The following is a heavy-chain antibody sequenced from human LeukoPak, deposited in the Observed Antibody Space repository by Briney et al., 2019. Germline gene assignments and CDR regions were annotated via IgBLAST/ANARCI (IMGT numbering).Heavy chain of an antibody. J-gene: IGHJ6*02. D-gene: IGHD1-26*01. CDR3: ARDSSGGSYLDV. CDR2: VGSAANT. CDR1: GFTFRTYD. V-gene: IGHV3-23*01. Sequence: HPGASLRLSCAAYGFTFRTYDMSWVRQTPGKGLEWVSVVGSAANTYYADSVKGRFTISRDNSKNTVYLQMNSLRVEDMAVYYCARDSSGGSYLDVWGQGATVTVSS.